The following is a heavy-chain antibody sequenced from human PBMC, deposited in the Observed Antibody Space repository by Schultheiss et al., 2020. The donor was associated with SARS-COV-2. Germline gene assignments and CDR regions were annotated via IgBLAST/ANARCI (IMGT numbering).Heavy chain of an antibody. V-gene: IGHV4-59*10. D-gene: IGHD3-3*01. CDR1: GGSFSGYY. CDR3: AREGNYDFWSGYYTGTDAFDI. Sequence: SETLSLTCAVYGGSFSGYYWSWIRQPPGKGMEWIGRIYTSGSTNYNPSLKSRVTISVDTSKNQFSLKLSSVTAADTAVYYCAREGNYDFWSGYYTGTDAFDIWGQGTMVTVSS. J-gene: IGHJ3*02. CDR2: IYTSGST.